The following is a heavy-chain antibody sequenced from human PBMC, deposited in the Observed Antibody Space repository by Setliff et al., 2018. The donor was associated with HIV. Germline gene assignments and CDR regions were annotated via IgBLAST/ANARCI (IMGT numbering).Heavy chain of an antibody. Sequence: SETLSLTCTVSGGSITSGNYFWSWIRQPAGKGLEWIGYMYTDGSTNYNPSFKSRVTISADTSKNQFSLKLSSVTAADTAVYYCARDSRWLQFPYFDSWGQGTPVTVSS. CDR2: MYTDGST. CDR3: ARDSRWLQFPYFDS. CDR1: GGSITSGNYF. J-gene: IGHJ4*01. V-gene: IGHV4-61*09. D-gene: IGHD5-12*01.